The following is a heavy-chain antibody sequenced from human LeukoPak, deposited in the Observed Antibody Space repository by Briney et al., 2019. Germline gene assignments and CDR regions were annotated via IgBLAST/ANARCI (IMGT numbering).Heavy chain of an antibody. CDR3: ARDFGTVGLDY. Sequence: QAGGSLRLSCAASGFTFSSYGMHWVRQAPGKGLEWVAVIWYDGSNKYYADSVKDRFTISRDNSKNTLYLQMNSLRAEDTAVYYCARDFGTVGLDYWGQGTLVTVSS. V-gene: IGHV3-33*01. CDR1: GFTFSSYG. D-gene: IGHD1-1*01. CDR2: IWYDGSNK. J-gene: IGHJ4*02.